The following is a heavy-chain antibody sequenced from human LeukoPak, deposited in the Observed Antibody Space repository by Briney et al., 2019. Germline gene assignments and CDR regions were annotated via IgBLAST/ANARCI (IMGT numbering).Heavy chain of an antibody. V-gene: IGHV3-20*04. CDR2: ISWNGDTA. Sequence: GGSLGLSCAASGFTFEDHGMSWVRQASGKGLEWVGDISWNGDTAGYADSVKGRFTISRDNAKNTLYLQMNSLRDEATALYYCARDFGEDPDAMDVWGQGTMVTV. CDR1: GFTFEDHG. D-gene: IGHD3-3*01. J-gene: IGHJ3*01. CDR3: ARDFGEDPDAMDV.